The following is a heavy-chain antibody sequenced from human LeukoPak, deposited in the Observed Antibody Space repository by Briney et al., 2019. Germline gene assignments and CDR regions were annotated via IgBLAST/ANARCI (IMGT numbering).Heavy chain of an antibody. CDR1: GYSFTSYW. D-gene: IGHD6-19*01. V-gene: IGHV5-51*01. Sequence: GESLKISCKGSGYSFTSYWIGWVRQVPGKGLEWMGNIYPGDSETKYSPSSQGQVTMSADKSSGTAYLQWTSLKASDSGMYFCARRPVGGWFYLDYWGQGTLVTVSS. J-gene: IGHJ4*02. CDR3: ARRPVGGWFYLDY. CDR2: IYPGDSET.